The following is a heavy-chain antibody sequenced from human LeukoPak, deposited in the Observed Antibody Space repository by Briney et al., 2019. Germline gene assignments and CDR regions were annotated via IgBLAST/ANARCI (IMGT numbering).Heavy chain of an antibody. D-gene: IGHD2-8*01. V-gene: IGHV1-2*06. J-gene: IGHJ4*02. CDR3: ALEAILYYPRAPFDY. CDR1: GYTFTGYY. Sequence: GESLKISCKASGYTFTGYYMHWVRQAPGQGLEWMGRINPNSGGTNYAQKFQGRVTMTRDTSISTAYMELSRLRSDDTAVYYCALEAILYYPRAPFDYWGQGTLVTVSS. CDR2: INPNSGGT.